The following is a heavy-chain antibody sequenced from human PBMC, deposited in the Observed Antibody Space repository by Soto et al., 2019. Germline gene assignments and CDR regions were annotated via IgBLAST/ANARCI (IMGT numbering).Heavy chain of an antibody. D-gene: IGHD6-13*01. V-gene: IGHV3-23*01. CDR2: ISGSGDST. CDR1: GFAFSSYG. Sequence: EVQLLESGGGLVQPGGSLRLSCAASGFAFSSYGINWVRQAPGKRLEWVSGISGSGDSTHYADSVKGRFTISRDNSKNTLYLQMNSLRAEDTAVYYCAKQAPYSNSWYEIDHWGQGTLVTVSS. CDR3: AKQAPYSNSWYEIDH. J-gene: IGHJ4*02.